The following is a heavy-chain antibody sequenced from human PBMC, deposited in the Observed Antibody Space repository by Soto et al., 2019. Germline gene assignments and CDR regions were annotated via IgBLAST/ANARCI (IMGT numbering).Heavy chain of an antibody. CDR2: IVPLFGTE. CDR3: ARGRYSGYDMPDTYYYYNYGMDV. CDR1: GGTFSSHG. Sequence: QVQLVQSGAEVKKPGSSVKVSCKASGGTFSSHGISWVRQAPGQGLEWMGGIVPLFGTEDDAQRFRGRVTITADESTSTANMGLSSLRSEDTAVYYCARGRYSGYDMPDTYYYYNYGMDVWGQGTTVTVSS. D-gene: IGHD5-12*01. J-gene: IGHJ6*02. V-gene: IGHV1-69*12.